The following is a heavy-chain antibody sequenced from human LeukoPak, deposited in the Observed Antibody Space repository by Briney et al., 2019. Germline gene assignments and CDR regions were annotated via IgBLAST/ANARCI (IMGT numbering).Heavy chain of an antibody. J-gene: IGHJ5*02. CDR3: ARGSLPHASWRSYNWFDP. V-gene: IGHV3-30*03. D-gene: IGHD6-13*01. CDR1: GFTFSSYG. Sequence: QPGRSLRLSCAASGFTFSSYGMHWVRQAPGKGLEWMAIISYDGSNKYYADSVKGRFTISRDNSKNTLYLQMNSLRAEDTAVYYCARGSLPHASWRSYNWFDPWGQGTLVTVSS. CDR2: ISYDGSNK.